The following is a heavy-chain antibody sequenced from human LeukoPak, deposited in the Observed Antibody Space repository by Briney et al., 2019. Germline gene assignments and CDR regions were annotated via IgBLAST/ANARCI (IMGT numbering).Heavy chain of an antibody. V-gene: IGHV3-74*01. Sequence: PGGSLRLSCAASGFTFSDYYMSWIRQAPGKGLVWVSRINSDGSSTSYADSVKGRFTISRDNAKDTLYLQMNSLRAEDTAVYYCARDPYGDYGYNWFDPWGQGTLVTVSS. CDR2: INSDGSST. CDR1: GFTFSDYY. D-gene: IGHD4-17*01. J-gene: IGHJ5*02. CDR3: ARDPYGDYGYNWFDP.